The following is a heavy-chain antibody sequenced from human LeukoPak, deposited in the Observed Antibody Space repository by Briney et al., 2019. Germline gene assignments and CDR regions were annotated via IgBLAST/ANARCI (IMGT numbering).Heavy chain of an antibody. CDR2: INHSGST. D-gene: IGHD3-9*01. Sequence: SETLSLTCAVYGGSFSGYYWSWIRQPPGKGLEWIGEINHSGSTNYNPSLKSRVTISVDKSKNEFSLKLSSVTAADTAVYYCARDSRRYFESNWFDPWGQGTLVTVSS. J-gene: IGHJ5*02. V-gene: IGHV4-34*01. CDR3: ARDSRRYFESNWFDP. CDR1: GGSFSGYY.